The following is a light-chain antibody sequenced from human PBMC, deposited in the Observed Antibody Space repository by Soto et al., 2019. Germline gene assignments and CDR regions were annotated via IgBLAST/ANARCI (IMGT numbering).Light chain of an antibody. V-gene: IGKV3-11*01. CDR3: QQRSNSFT. J-gene: IGKJ5*01. CDR1: QSVSSY. CDR2: DAS. Sequence: EIVLTQSPATLSLSPGERATLSCRASQSVSSYLAWYQQKPGQAPRLLIYDASNRATGIPARFSGSGSGTDFTLTIGSLEPEDFAVYYCQQRSNSFTFGQGTRLE.